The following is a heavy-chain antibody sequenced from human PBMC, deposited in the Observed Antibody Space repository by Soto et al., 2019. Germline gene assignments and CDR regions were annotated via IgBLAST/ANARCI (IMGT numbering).Heavy chain of an antibody. D-gene: IGHD5-12*01. CDR1: GYPFTNYG. CDR3: AKDQRATTERWLQIGGVFYFDS. CDR2: TSTSKAHT. Sequence: QVQLVQSGVEVKKPGASLKVSCKASGYPFTNYGISWVRQAPGQGLEWVGWTSTSKAHTNFAQKFQGRVTMTTDTSTSTVYMELRNLRYDDTAVYYCAKDQRATTERWLQIGGVFYFDSWGQGTLVTVSS. V-gene: IGHV1-18*04. J-gene: IGHJ4*02.